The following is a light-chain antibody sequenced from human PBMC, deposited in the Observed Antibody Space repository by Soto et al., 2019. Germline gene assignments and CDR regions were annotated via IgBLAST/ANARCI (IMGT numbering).Light chain of an antibody. V-gene: IGLV1-40*01. CDR1: SPNIGAGYE. Sequence: QSVLTQPSSVSGGPGQRVTISCTGSSPNIGAGYEVHWYQQLPGTAPKLLIYGNNNRPSGVPDRFSGSKSGTSASLAITGLQAEDEADYYCQSYDSRLSGYVFGIGTKLTVL. CDR3: QSYDSRLSGYV. J-gene: IGLJ1*01. CDR2: GNN.